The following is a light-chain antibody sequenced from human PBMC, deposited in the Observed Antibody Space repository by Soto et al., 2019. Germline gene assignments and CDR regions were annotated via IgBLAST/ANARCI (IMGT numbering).Light chain of an antibody. CDR3: QQYDSYPLT. CDR2: IAS. Sequence: DIQLTQSPSTLSASAGDRVTISCRASQTIGRYLNWYQHKPGKAPNLLIHIASNLQSGVPSRFSGSGSGTEFTLTISSLQPEDFATYYCQQYDSYPLTFGGGTKVDNK. J-gene: IGKJ4*01. CDR1: QTIGRY. V-gene: IGKV1-39*01.